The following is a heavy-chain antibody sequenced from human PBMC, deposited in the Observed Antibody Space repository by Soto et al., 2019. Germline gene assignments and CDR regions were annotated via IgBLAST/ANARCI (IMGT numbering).Heavy chain of an antibody. Sequence: QVHLQESGPGLVKPSGTLSLTCAVSGGSISTNQWWNWVRQAPGKGLEWIGEIFHVGSTNYNPSLKSRVIISVDKSKNLFSLNLSSVTAADTAVYYCARLQPDTSGYYFDHWGQGALVTVSS. CDR3: ARLQPDTSGYYFDH. V-gene: IGHV4-4*02. J-gene: IGHJ4*02. D-gene: IGHD3-3*01. CDR2: IFHVGST. CDR1: GGSISTNQW.